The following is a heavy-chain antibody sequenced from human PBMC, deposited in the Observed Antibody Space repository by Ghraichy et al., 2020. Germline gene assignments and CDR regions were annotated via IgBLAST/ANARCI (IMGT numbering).Heavy chain of an antibody. V-gene: IGHV1-2*02. CDR3: ARAEAISDYFDY. CDR1: GYTFTGYY. J-gene: IGHJ4*02. Sequence: ASVKVSCKASGYTFTGYYMHWVRQAPGQGLEWMGWINPNSGGTNYAQKFQGRVTMTRDTSISTAYMELSRLRSDDTAVYYCARAEAISDYFDYWGQGTLVTVSS. D-gene: IGHD2/OR15-2a*01. CDR2: INPNSGGT.